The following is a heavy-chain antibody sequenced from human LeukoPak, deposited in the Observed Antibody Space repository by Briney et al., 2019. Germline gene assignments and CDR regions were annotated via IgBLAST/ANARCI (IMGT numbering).Heavy chain of an antibody. J-gene: IGHJ4*02. Sequence: GGSLRLSCAASGFTFSSYAMSWVRQAPGKGLEWVSAISGSGGSTYYADSVKGRFTISRDNAKNSLYLQMNSLRAEDTAVYYCAGESREMATLIDYWGQGTLVTVSS. V-gene: IGHV3-23*01. CDR1: GFTFSSYA. CDR3: AGESREMATLIDY. D-gene: IGHD5-24*01. CDR2: ISGSGGST.